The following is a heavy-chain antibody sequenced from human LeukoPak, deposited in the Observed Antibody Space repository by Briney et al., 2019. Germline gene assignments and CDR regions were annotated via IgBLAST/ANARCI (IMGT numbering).Heavy chain of an antibody. D-gene: IGHD3-22*01. Sequence: TTSETLSLTCSVSGGSVSSYYWSWIRQHPGKGLEWIGYIHNSGSTYYNPSLKTPAIISVDSSENQFSLKMNSVTAADTAVYYCARAYDSSGYYYYYYFDHWGQGTLVTVSS. CDR2: IHNSGST. V-gene: IGHV4-59*06. CDR3: ARAYDSSGYYYYYYFDH. CDR1: GGSVSSYY. J-gene: IGHJ4*02.